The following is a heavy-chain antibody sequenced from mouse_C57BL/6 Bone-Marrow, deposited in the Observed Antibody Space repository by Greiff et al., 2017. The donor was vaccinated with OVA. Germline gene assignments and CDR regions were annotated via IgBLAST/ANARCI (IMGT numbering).Heavy chain of an antibody. Sequence: QVTLKVCGPGILQPSQTLSLTCSFSGFSLSTCGMGVGGIRQPTGKGLEWLAHIWWDDDKYYNPALKSRLTISKATSKNQVFLTFSTVDPSVTATYYCARSYYSGPWFAYWGQATLVPVSA. CDR1: GFSLSTCGMG. CDR2: IWWDDDK. CDR3: ARSYYSGPWFAY. V-gene: IGHV8-8*01. J-gene: IGHJ3*01. D-gene: IGHD1-1*01.